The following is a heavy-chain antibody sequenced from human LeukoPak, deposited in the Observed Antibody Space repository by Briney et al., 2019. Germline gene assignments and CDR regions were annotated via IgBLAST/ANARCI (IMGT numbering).Heavy chain of an antibody. V-gene: IGHV3-21*01. J-gene: IGHJ4*02. CDR1: GFTFSSYS. CDR3: ARDNNWNYPDY. CDR2: ITSTSRYI. Sequence: GGSLRLSCAASGFTFSSYSMNWVRQAPGKGLEWVSFITSTSRYIYYADSVKGRFTISRDNAKNSLYLQMNSLGAEDTAVYYCARDNNWNYPDYWGQGTLVTVSS. D-gene: IGHD1-7*01.